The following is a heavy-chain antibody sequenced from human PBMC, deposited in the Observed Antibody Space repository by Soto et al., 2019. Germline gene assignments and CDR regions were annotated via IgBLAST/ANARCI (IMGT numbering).Heavy chain of an antibody. CDR3: ARDVGSHDYAGPYHFYCMDV. CDR1: EFSFDEFS. Sequence: EVHLMESGGGLVTPGGSLRLSCAASEFSFDEFSMNWVRQVPGRGLEWVSSISSRGTYIYYVDSVRGRFTISRDNAKNSLYLQMSSLRAEDTGVYHCARDVGSHDYAGPYHFYCMDVWGQGTTVTVSS. CDR2: ISSRGTYI. V-gene: IGHV3-21*06. D-gene: IGHD3-16*01. J-gene: IGHJ6*02.